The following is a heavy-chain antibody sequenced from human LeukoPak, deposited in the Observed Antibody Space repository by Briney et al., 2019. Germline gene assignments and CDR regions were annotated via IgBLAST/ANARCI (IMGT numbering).Heavy chain of an antibody. V-gene: IGHV3-53*04. D-gene: IGHD3-3*01. CDR3: ASSSGDFWSPGY. CDR1: GGSLSGFF. Sequence: PSETLSLTCAVYGGSLSGFFWTWVRQAPEKGLEWVSVIYSGGSTYYADSVKGRFTISRHNSKNTLYLQMNSLKTEDTAVYYCASSSGDFWSPGYWGQGTLVTVSS. J-gene: IGHJ4*02. CDR2: IYSGGST.